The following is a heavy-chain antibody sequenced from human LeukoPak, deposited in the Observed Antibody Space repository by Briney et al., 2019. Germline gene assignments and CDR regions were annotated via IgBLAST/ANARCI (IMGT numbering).Heavy chain of an antibody. CDR2: IRKDGSTA. D-gene: IGHD5-12*01. Sequence: PGGSLRLSCEASGFIFSDYWMDWVRQAPGKGLVWVSRIRKDGSTANYADSVRGRFTVSRDNAKNTLYLQMNSLEVDDTAIYYCVRDYGGDGDAFDIWGHGTMVTVSS. V-gene: IGHV3-74*01. J-gene: IGHJ3*02. CDR3: VRDYGGDGDAFDI. CDR1: GFIFSDYW.